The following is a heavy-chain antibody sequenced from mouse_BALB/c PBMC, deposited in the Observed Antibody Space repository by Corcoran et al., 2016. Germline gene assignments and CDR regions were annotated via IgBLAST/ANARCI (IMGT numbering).Heavy chain of an antibody. D-gene: IGHD4-1*01. CDR2: IDPANGNT. J-gene: IGHJ1*01. CDR3: ANWDWYFDV. V-gene: IGHV14-3*02. Sequence: EVQLQQSGAELVKPGASVKLSCTASGFNIKDTYMHWVKQRPEQGLEWLGRIDPANGNTKYDPKFQGKATITADTYSNTAYLQLSSLTSEDTTVYYCANWDWYFDVWGAGTTVTVSS. CDR1: GFNIKDTY.